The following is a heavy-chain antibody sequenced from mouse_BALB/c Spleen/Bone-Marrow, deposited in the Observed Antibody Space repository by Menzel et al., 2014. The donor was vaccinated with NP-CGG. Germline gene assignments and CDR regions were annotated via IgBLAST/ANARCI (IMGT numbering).Heavy chain of an antibody. CDR1: GYAFTNYL. Sequence: VQLQQSGAELVRPGTSVKVSCKASGYAFTNYLIEWVKQRPGQGLEWIGVINPGSGGTNYNEKFRGKATLTADKPSSTAYMQLSSLTSDDSAVYFCARCLTGTSALDFWGQGTSVTVSS. V-gene: IGHV1-54*01. CDR2: INPGSGGT. CDR3: ARCLTGTSALDF. D-gene: IGHD4-1*01. J-gene: IGHJ4*01.